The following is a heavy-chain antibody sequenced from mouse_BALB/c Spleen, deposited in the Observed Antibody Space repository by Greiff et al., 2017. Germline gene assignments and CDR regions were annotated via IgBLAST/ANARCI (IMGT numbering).Heavy chain of an antibody. J-gene: IGHJ3*01. D-gene: IGHD2-4*01. CDR1: GFSLTSYG. CDR2: IWAGGST. V-gene: IGHV2-9*02. CDR3: ARGAMIKTGGWFAY. Sequence: VKLVESGPGLVAPSQSLSITCTVSGFSLTSYGVHWVRQPPGKGLEWLGVIWAGGSTNYNSALMSRLSISKDNSKSQVFLKMNSLQTDDTAMYYCARGAMIKTGGWFAYWGQGTLVTVSA.